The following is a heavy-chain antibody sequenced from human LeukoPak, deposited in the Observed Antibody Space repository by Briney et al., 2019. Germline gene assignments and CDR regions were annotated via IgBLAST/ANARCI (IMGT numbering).Heavy chain of an antibody. CDR2: IYSGGST. J-gene: IGHJ4*02. Sequence: SGGSLRLSCAASGFTVSSNYMSWVRQAPGKGLEWVSVIYSGGSTYYADSVKGRFTISRDNSKNTLYLQMNSLRAEDTAVYYCASLAGYSSGWYAEYDFDYWGQGTLVTVSS. CDR1: GFTVSSNY. CDR3: ASLAGYSSGWYAEYDFDY. V-gene: IGHV3-66*01. D-gene: IGHD6-19*01.